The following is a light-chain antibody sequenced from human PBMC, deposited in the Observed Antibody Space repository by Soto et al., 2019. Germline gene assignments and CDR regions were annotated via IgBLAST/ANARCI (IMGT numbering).Light chain of an antibody. CDR3: QQYYSTLLA. CDR1: QSVLYSSNNKNY. J-gene: IGKJ3*01. V-gene: IGKV4-1*01. Sequence: DIVMTQSPDSLAVSLGERATINCKSSQSVLYSSNNKNYLAWYQQNPGQPPKLLIYWASTRESGVPDRFSGSGSGTDFTLTISSLQAEDVAVYYCQQYYSTLLACGTGTKVDIK. CDR2: WAS.